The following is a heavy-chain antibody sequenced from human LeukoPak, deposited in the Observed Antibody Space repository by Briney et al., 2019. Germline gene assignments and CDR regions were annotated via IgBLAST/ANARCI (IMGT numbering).Heavy chain of an antibody. CDR3: ARVFLAAAGTRYFDY. CDR2: ISGSGGST. D-gene: IGHD6-13*01. Sequence: PGGSLRLSCAASGFTFSSYAMSWVRQAPGKGLEWVSAISGSGGSTYYADSVKGRFTISRDNSKNTLYLQMNSLRAEDTAVYYCARVFLAAAGTRYFDYWGQGTLVTVSS. J-gene: IGHJ4*02. V-gene: IGHV3-23*01. CDR1: GFTFSSYA.